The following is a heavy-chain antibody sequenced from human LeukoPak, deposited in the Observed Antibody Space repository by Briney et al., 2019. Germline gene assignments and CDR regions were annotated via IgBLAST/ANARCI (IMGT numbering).Heavy chain of an antibody. CDR2: ISYDSNYR. J-gene: IGHJ4*02. CDR1: GFTFSHYP. Sequence: PGRSLRLSCAASGFTFSHYPMHWVRQAPGKGLEWLAVISYDSNYRYHADSVKGRFTISRGNSNNTLYLQIDSLRPEDTAMYFCARDRRYYFDYWGQGTLVTVSS. V-gene: IGHV3-30*01. CDR3: ARDRRYYFDY.